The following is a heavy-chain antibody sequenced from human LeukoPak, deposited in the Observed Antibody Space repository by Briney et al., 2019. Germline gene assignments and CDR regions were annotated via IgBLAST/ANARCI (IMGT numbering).Heavy chain of an antibody. Sequence: GRSLRLSCAASGFTFSSYAMHWVRQAPGKGLEWVANIKQDGSEKYYVDSVKGRFTISRDNAKNSLYLQLNSLRAEDTAVYYCTREGITAAADYWGQGTLVTVSS. CDR3: TREGITAAADY. CDR2: IKQDGSEK. CDR1: GFTFSSYA. J-gene: IGHJ4*02. V-gene: IGHV3-7*01. D-gene: IGHD6-13*01.